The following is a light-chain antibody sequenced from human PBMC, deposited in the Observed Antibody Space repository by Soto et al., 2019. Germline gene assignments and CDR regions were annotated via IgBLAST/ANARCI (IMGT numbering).Light chain of an antibody. V-gene: IGKV3-20*01. J-gene: IGKJ2*01. CDR3: QQYSRYYT. Sequence: EIVLTQSPGTLSLSPGEKASLSCRASRTITDTYLARYQQKPGQSPRLLIYGISTRATGIPDRFSGSGSGTYFTLTISRLEPEDSAVYYCQQYSRYYTFGQGTKLEIK. CDR1: RTITDTY. CDR2: GIS.